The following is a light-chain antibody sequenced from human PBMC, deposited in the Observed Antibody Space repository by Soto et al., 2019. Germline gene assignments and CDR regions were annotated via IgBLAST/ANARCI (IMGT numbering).Light chain of an antibody. CDR1: QTVSHY. CDR2: GAS. CDR3: QQYVNSPFT. J-gene: IGKJ3*01. V-gene: IGKV3-20*01. Sequence: EVVLTQSPGTLSLSPGGRASLSCRASQTVSHYLAWYQQKPGQAPRLLIYGASSRATGIPDRFSGSGSGTDFTLTISRLEPEDFAVYFCQQYVNSPFTFGPGTKVDIK.